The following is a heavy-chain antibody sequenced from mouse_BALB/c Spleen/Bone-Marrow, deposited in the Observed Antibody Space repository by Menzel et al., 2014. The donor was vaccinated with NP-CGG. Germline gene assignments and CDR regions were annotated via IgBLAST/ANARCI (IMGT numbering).Heavy chain of an antibody. V-gene: IGHV5-12-1*01. Sequence: EVMLVESGGGLVKPGGSLKLSCAASGFAFSSYDMSWVRQTPEKRLEWVAYISSGGGSTYYPDTVKGRFTISRDNAKNTLYLQMSSLKSEDTAMYYCARQGYGYVDFDVWGAGTTVPVSS. D-gene: IGHD1-2*01. CDR1: GFAFSSYD. CDR3: ARQGYGYVDFDV. CDR2: ISSGGGST. J-gene: IGHJ1*01.